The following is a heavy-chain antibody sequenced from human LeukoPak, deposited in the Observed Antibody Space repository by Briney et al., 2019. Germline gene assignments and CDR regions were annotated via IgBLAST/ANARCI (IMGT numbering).Heavy chain of an antibody. CDR1: GFTFSSHW. J-gene: IGHJ5*02. CDR2: IKQDGSDK. V-gene: IGHV3-7*01. CDR3: ARVLKGQRSYDFWSGYYNNWFDP. D-gene: IGHD3-3*01. Sequence: PGGSLRLSCAASGFTFSSHWMSWVRQAPGKGLEWVDNIKQDGSDKYYVDSVKGRFTISRDNAKNSLYLQMNSLRAEDTAVYYCARVLKGQRSYDFWSGYYNNWFDPWGQGTLVTVSS.